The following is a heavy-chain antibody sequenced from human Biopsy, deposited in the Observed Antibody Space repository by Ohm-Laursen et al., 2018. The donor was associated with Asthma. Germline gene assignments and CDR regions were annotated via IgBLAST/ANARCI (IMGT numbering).Heavy chain of an antibody. J-gene: IGHJ4*01. Sequence: SLRLSCAASGFSFDDCAMHWVRRAPGKGLEWVSSISWNSGNIDYADSVKGRFTISRDNAKNSLYLQMQSLRPEDTAFYYCAKSADCYDSTDYLDFWGRGTLVTVSS. CDR3: AKSADCYDSTDYLDF. V-gene: IGHV3-9*01. CDR2: ISWNSGNI. CDR1: GFSFDDCA. D-gene: IGHD3-22*01.